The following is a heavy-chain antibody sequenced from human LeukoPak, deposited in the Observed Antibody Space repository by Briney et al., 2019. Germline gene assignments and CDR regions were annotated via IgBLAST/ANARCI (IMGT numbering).Heavy chain of an antibody. J-gene: IGHJ4*02. V-gene: IGHV1-58*02. D-gene: IGHD6-13*01. CDR2: TVLGSGDT. CDR1: GLTFRTSA. Sequence: VASVTVSCKASGLTFRTSAMQWVRQTRGQGLEWLGWTVLGSGDTNYAQSLKERLTITRDMSTSTAYMELSSLRSEDTAMYYCAAGFSNRGYIYWGQGTLVTVSS. CDR3: AAGFSNRGYIY.